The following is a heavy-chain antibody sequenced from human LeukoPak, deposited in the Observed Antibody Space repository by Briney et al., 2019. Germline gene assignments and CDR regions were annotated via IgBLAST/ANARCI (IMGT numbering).Heavy chain of an antibody. D-gene: IGHD2-8*02. CDR2: VSAYNGNT. Sequence: ASVKVSCKASVYTFTSYGFSWVRQAPGQGLDWMGWVSAYNGNTKYAQKLQGRVTMTTDTSTSTAYMELRSLRSDDTAVYYCARDGHLVAVPPDYWGQGTLVTVSS. CDR1: VYTFTSYG. J-gene: IGHJ4*02. CDR3: ARDGHLVAVPPDY. V-gene: IGHV1-18*01.